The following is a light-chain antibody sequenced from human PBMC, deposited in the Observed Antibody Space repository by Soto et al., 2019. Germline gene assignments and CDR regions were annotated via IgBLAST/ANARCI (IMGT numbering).Light chain of an antibody. J-gene: IGKJ4*01. CDR2: GAS. V-gene: IGKV3-20*01. Sequence: EIVLTQSPGTLSLSPGERATLSCRASQSVPKDYLVWYQHKPGQAPRLLIHGASSRATGIPDRFSGSGSGTDFTLTISRLEPEDFAVYYWQQSSISPLTFGGGTKVEIK. CDR1: QSVPKDY. CDR3: QQSSISPLT.